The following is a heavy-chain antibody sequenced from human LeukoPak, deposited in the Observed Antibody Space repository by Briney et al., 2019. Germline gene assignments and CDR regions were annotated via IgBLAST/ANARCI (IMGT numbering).Heavy chain of an antibody. D-gene: IGHD3-22*01. CDR1: GYTFTSYY. CDR3: ARDLYDSNAAKLDY. V-gene: IGHV1-46*01. Sequence: GASVKVSCKASGYTFTSYYMHWVRQAPGQGLEWMGLINPTGGSTGYAQKLQGRVTMTTDTSTSTAYMELRSLRSDDTAVYYCARDLYDSNAAKLDYWGQGTLVTVSS. CDR2: INPTGGST. J-gene: IGHJ4*02.